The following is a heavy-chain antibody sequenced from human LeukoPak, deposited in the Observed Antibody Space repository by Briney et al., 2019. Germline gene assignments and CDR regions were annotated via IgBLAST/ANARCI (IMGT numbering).Heavy chain of an antibody. CDR1: GASISNYY. CDR2: ISFSGST. Sequence: SETLSLTCTVPGASISNYYWSWIRQTPGKKLEWIAYISFSGSTNYDPSLESRVTTSLDRSKNQFSLKLSSVTAADTAVYYCARDQYHGSGTYAWFDPWGQGTLVTVSS. D-gene: IGHD3-10*01. J-gene: IGHJ5*02. CDR3: ARDQYHGSGTYAWFDP. V-gene: IGHV4-59*01.